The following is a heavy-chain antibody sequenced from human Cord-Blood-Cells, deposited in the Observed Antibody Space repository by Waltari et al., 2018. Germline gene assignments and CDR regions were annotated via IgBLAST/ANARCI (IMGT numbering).Heavy chain of an antibody. J-gene: IGHJ4*02. V-gene: IGHV3-48*03. Sequence: EVQLVESGGGLVQPGGSLRLSCAASGFTFSSYEMNWVRQAPGKGLDWVSYISSSGSTIYYADSVKGRFTISIDNAKNSLYLRMNSLRAEDTAVYYCASDGVLLWFGELFDYWGQGTLVTVSS. D-gene: IGHD3-10*01. CDR2: ISSSGSTI. CDR1: GFTFSSYE. CDR3: ASDGVLLWFGELFDY.